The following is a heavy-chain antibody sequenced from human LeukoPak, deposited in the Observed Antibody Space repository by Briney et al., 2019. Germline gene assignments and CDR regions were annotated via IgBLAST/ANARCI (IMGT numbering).Heavy chain of an antibody. D-gene: IGHD3-10*02. V-gene: IGHV3-66*02. CDR2: IYSGGGT. J-gene: IGHJ3*01. Sequence: PGGSLRLSCTASRFTVGNNFLTWVRQAPGKGLEWVSLIYSGGGTHYADSVSGRFTISRDNSKNTLFLQMNSLRGDDTAVYYCGRDVGPWGQGTMVTVSS. CDR1: RFTVGNNF. CDR3: GRDVGP.